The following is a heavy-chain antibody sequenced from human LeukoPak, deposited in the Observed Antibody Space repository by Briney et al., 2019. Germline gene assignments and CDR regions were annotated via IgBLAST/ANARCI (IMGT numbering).Heavy chain of an antibody. CDR1: GGSFSGYY. J-gene: IGHJ3*02. CDR3: ASLSPTVDNAFDI. V-gene: IGHV4-34*01. CDR2: INHSGST. Sequence: SETLSLTCAVYGGSFSGYYWSWIRQPPGKGLEWIGEINHSGSTNYNPSLKSRVTISVDTSKNQFSLKLSSVTAADTAVYYCASLSPTVDNAFDIWGQGTMVTVSS. D-gene: IGHD4-17*01.